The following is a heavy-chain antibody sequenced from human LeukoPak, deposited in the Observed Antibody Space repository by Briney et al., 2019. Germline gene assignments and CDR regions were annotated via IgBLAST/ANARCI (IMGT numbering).Heavy chain of an antibody. Sequence: SETLSLTCTLSGGSISSSSYYWGWIRQPPGKGLEWIGSIYYSGSTYYNPSLKSRVTISVDTSKNQFSLKLSSVTAADTAVYYCASVRWDYDYWGQGTLVTVSS. V-gene: IGHV4-39*01. D-gene: IGHD3-10*01. CDR1: GGSISSSSYY. CDR3: ASVRWDYDY. CDR2: IYYSGST. J-gene: IGHJ4*02.